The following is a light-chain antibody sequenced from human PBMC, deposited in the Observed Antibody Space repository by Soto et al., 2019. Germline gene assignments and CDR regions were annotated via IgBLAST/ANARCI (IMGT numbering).Light chain of an antibody. Sequence: EIVLTQSPGTLSLSPGERATLSCRASQSVSSSYLAWYQQKPGQAPRLLIYGASTMATGIPARFSGSGSGTEFTLTISSLQSEDFAVYYCQQYNNWPPVTFGPGTKVDIK. V-gene: IGKV3-15*01. J-gene: IGKJ3*01. CDR3: QQYNNWPPVT. CDR2: GAS. CDR1: QSVSSSY.